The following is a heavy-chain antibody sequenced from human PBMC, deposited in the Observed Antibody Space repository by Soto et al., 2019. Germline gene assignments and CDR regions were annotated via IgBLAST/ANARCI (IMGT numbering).Heavy chain of an antibody. D-gene: IGHD2-15*01. CDR3: ARDRYCSGGSCYHNNWFDP. J-gene: IGHJ5*02. Sequence: ASVKVSCKASGYTFTSYGISWVGQAPGQGLEWMGWISAYNGNTNYAQKLQGRVTMTTDTSTSTAYMELRSLRSDDTAVYYCARDRYCSGGSCYHNNWFDPWGQGTLVTVSS. CDR1: GYTFTSYG. CDR2: ISAYNGNT. V-gene: IGHV1-18*01.